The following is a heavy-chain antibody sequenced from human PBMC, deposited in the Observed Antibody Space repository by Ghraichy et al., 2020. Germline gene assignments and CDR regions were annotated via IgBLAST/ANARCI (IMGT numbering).Heavy chain of an antibody. CDR1: GGSISSSSYY. CDR2: IYYSGST. D-gene: IGHD4-17*01. CDR3: ARTATVTASFRSNEHFDI. J-gene: IGHJ3*02. V-gene: IGHV4-39*01. Sequence: SETLSLTCTVSGGSISSSSYYWGWIRQPPGKGLEWIGTIYYSGSTYYNPSLKSRVTISVDTSKNQFSLNLTSVTAPDTSVYYCARTATVTASFRSNEHFDIWGQGTMVTVSS.